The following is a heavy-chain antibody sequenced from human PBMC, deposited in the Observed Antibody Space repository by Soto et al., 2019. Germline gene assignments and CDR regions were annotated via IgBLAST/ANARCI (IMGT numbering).Heavy chain of an antibody. CDR2: ISGSGGST. J-gene: IGHJ4*02. CDR1: GFTFSSYA. V-gene: IGHV3-23*01. CDR3: AKSPYSSSAPVGDY. D-gene: IGHD6-13*01. Sequence: EVRLLESGGGLVQPGGSLRLSCAASGFTFSSYAMSWVRQAPGKGLEWVSAISGSGGSTYYADSVKGRFTISRDNSKNTLYLQMNSLRAEDMAVYYCAKSPYSSSAPVGDYWGQGTLVTVSS.